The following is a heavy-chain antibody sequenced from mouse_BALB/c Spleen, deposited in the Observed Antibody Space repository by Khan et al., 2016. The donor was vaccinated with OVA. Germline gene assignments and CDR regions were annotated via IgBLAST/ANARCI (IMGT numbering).Heavy chain of an antibody. CDR2: MHFSGRT. D-gene: IGHD2-4*01. Sequence: EVKLEVSGPDLVEPSQSLSLTCTVTGYSITSDYSWHWIRQFPGNKLEWLGYMHFSGRTNYNPSLKSRISITRDTSKNQIFLQLNSVTTEDSATYYCSIFDYDGIDHWGQGTTLTVSS. V-gene: IGHV3-1*02. CDR1: GYSITSDYS. J-gene: IGHJ2*01. CDR3: SIFDYDGIDH.